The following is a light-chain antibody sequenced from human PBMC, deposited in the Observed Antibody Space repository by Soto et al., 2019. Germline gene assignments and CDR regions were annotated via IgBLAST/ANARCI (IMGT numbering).Light chain of an antibody. J-gene: IGKJ1*01. CDR2: DAS. CDR1: QSIGDW. V-gene: IGKV1-5*01. CDR3: QQYSRSSWT. Sequence: DIQMTQSPSTLSASVGDRVTITCRASQSIGDWLAWYQQKPGKAPYLLIYDASILQNGVPSRFSGSGSGTEFTLTITSLQPDDLATYYRQQYSRSSWTFGQGTKVDIK.